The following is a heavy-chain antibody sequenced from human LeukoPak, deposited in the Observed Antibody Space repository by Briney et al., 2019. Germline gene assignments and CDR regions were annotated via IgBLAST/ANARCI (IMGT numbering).Heavy chain of an antibody. D-gene: IGHD4-17*01. Sequence: PSETLSLTCTVSGGSISSYYWSWIRQPAGKGLEWIGRIYASGSSNYNPSLKSRVTISVDKSKNQFFLKLSSVTAADTAVYYRARSGGRGLPPLEFWGQGTLVTVSS. V-gene: IGHV4-4*07. CDR2: IYASGSS. J-gene: IGHJ4*02. CDR3: ARSGGRGLPPLEF. CDR1: GGSISSYY.